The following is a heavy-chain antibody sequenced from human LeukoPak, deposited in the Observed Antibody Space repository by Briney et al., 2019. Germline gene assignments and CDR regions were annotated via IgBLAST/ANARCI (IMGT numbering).Heavy chain of an antibody. Sequence: GGSLRLSCAASGLIFSNYAMSWVRQAPGKGLEWVSTISGSGGSTYYADSVKGRFTISRDNSKNTVYLQMNSLRAEDTAVYYCAKDRSWINDVCHGDFDYWGQGTLVTVSS. J-gene: IGHJ4*02. CDR1: GLIFSNYA. V-gene: IGHV3-23*01. CDR3: AKDRSWINDVCHGDFDY. CDR2: ISGSGGST. D-gene: IGHD2-8*01.